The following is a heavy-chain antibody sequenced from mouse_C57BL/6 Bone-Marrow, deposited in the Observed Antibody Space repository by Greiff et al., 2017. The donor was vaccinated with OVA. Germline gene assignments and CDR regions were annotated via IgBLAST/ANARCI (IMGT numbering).Heavy chain of an antibody. D-gene: IGHD3-3*01. Sequence: VQLQQSGAELVRPGTSVKVSCKASGYAFTNSLIEWVKQRPGQGLEWIGVINPGSGGTNYNEKFKGKATLTADKSSSTAYMQLSSLTSEDSAVDFCARRDSLYAMDYWGQGTSVTVSS. CDR1: GYAFTNSL. CDR2: INPGSGGT. V-gene: IGHV1-54*01. J-gene: IGHJ4*01. CDR3: ARRDSLYAMDY.